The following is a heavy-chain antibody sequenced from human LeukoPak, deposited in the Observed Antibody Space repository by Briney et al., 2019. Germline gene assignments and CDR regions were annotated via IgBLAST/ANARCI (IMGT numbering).Heavy chain of an antibody. J-gene: IGHJ4*02. V-gene: IGHV4-30-4*01. CDR1: GGSTISGGYY. D-gene: IGHD2-15*01. Sequence: SQTLSLTCTVSGGSTISGGYYWSWIRQPPGKGLEWIGYIYYSGSTYYNPSLKSRVTISVDTSKNQFSLKLSSVTAADTAVYYCARSYCSGGSCYKGVFGYWGQGTLVTVSS. CDR2: IYYSGST. CDR3: ARSYCSGGSCYKGVFGY.